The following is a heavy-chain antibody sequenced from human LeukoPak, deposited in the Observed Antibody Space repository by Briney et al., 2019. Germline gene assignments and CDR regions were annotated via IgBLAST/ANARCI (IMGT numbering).Heavy chain of an antibody. V-gene: IGHV3-21*01. CDR2: ISSSSSYI. CDR1: GFTFSSYS. CDR3: WGCNGRQWPISLYYYYGMDV. D-gene: IGHD6-19*01. Sequence: GGSLRLSCAASGFTFSSYSMNWVRQAPGKGLEWVSSISSSSSYIYYADSVKGRFTISRDNAKNSLYLQMNSLRAEDTAVYYCWGCNGRQWPISLYYYYGMDVWGQGTTVTVSS. J-gene: IGHJ6*02.